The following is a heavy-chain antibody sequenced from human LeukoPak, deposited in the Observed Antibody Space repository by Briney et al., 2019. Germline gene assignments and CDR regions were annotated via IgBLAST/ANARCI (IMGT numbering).Heavy chain of an antibody. D-gene: IGHD3-22*01. J-gene: IGHJ1*01. CDR1: RGFISSSSYY. CDR3: ARRRYYDSTGYLD. CDR2: IYYSGSS. Sequence: SETLSLTCSVSRGFISSSSYYWGWIRQPPGKGLEWIGDIYYSGSSYYDPSLKSRVAISIDTSKNQFSLRLSPVTAADSATYYCARRRYYDSTGYLDWGQGTLVTVSS. V-gene: IGHV4-39*01.